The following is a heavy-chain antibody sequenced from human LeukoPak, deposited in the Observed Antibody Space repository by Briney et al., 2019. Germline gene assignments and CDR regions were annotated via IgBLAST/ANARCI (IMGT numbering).Heavy chain of an antibody. Sequence: SQTLSLTCTVSGGSISRGSYYWSWIRQPAGKGLEWIGRIYTSGSTNYNPSLKSRVTISVDTSKNQFSLKLSSVTAADTAVYYCAREVGGSIFGVVTNWFDPWGQGTLVTVSS. CDR1: GGSISRGSYY. CDR3: AREVGGSIFGVVTNWFDP. CDR2: IYTSGST. V-gene: IGHV4-61*02. J-gene: IGHJ5*02. D-gene: IGHD3-3*01.